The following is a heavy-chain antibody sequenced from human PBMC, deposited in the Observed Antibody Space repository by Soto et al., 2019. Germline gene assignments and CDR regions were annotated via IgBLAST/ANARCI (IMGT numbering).Heavy chain of an antibody. V-gene: IGHV3-30*18. CDR1: GFTFSSYG. CDR3: GKDRRFGEFLFEYFDY. D-gene: IGHD3-10*01. Sequence: QVQLVESGGGVVQPGRSLRLSCAASGFTFSSYGMHWVRQAPGKGLEWVAVISYDGSNKYYADSVKGRFTISRDNSKNTLYLQMNSLRAEDTAVYYCGKDRRFGEFLFEYFDYWGQGTLVTVSS. J-gene: IGHJ4*02. CDR2: ISYDGSNK.